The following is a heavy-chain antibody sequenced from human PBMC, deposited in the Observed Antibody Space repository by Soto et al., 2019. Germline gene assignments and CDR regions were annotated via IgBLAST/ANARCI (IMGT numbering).Heavy chain of an antibody. V-gene: IGHV1-18*01. J-gene: IGHJ6*03. CDR3: ARVARHCSKTSCYALYQYYYYMDV. D-gene: IGHD2-2*01. CDR2: ISTDRGNT. CDR1: GYTFTNYG. Sequence: QVPLVQSGTELKKPEASVKVSCKTSGYTFTNYGISWVRQATGHGLELVGWISTDRGNTNYGRKLPGRVTMTTDTSTPTAYMELRGLRSDDTAVYYCARVARHCSKTSCYALYQYYYYMDVWGKGTTVSVSS.